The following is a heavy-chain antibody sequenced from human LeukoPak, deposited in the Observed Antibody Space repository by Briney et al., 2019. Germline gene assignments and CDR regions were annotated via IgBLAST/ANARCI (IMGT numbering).Heavy chain of an antibody. Sequence: GGSLRLSCAASGFTFSSYGMHWVRQAPGKGLGWVANIKQDGSEKYYVDSVKGRFTISRDNAKNSLYLQMNSLRAEDTAVYYCARDGQDIVVVPAAISHDYWGQGTLVTVSS. CDR3: ARDGQDIVVVPAAISHDY. V-gene: IGHV3-7*01. CDR1: GFTFSSYG. D-gene: IGHD2-2*02. J-gene: IGHJ4*02. CDR2: IKQDGSEK.